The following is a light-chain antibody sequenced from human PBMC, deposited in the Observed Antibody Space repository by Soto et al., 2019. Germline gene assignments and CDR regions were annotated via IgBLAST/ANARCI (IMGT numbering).Light chain of an antibody. CDR2: KAS. Sequence: DIQMTQSPSTLSASVGDRVTITCRASQSISSWLAWYQQKPGKAPKLLIYKASTLQSGVPSRFSGSGSGTEFTLAISSQQPEDSATYYCQQYNDNWTFGQGTKVEIK. CDR1: QSISSW. CDR3: QQYNDNWT. J-gene: IGKJ1*01. V-gene: IGKV1-5*03.